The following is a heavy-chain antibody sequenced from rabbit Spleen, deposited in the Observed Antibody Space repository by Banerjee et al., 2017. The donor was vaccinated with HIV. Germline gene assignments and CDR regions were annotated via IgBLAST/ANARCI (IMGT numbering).Heavy chain of an antibody. J-gene: IGHJ4*01. D-gene: IGHD4-1*01. CDR1: GFSFSEKEV. CDR3: ARDGYSRGWGIVLYYFNL. V-gene: IGHV1S45*01. Sequence: QEQLVESGGGLVQPEGSLTLTCTASGFSFSEKEVMCWVRQAAGKGLEWIGCINTITGKTLYATWAKGRFTISRASSTTVFLQMTRLTAADTATYFCARDGYSRGWGIVLYYFNLWGPGTLVTVS. CDR2: INTITGKT.